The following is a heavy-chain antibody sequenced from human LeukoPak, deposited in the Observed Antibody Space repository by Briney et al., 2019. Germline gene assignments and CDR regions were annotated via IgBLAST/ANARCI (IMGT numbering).Heavy chain of an antibody. CDR3: ARSDYYDSSGQHFDY. Sequence: PSQTLSLTCTVSGGSISSGSYYWSWLRQPAGTGLEWIGRIYTSGSTNYNPSLKSRVTISVDTSKNQFSLKLSSVTAADMAVYYCARSDYYDSSGQHFDYWGQGTLVTVSS. V-gene: IGHV4-61*02. CDR1: GGSISSGSYY. D-gene: IGHD3-22*01. CDR2: IYTSGST. J-gene: IGHJ4*02.